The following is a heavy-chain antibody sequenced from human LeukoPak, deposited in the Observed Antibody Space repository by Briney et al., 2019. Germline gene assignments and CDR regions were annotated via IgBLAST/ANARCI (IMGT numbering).Heavy chain of an antibody. CDR1: GGSISSSSYY. J-gene: IGHJ4*02. D-gene: IGHD6-19*01. CDR2: IYYSGST. Sequence: SETLSLTCTVSGGSISSSSYYWGWIRQPPGKGLEWIGSIYYSGSTYYNPSLKSRVTISVDTSKNQFSLKLSSVTAADTAVYYCARIGFPVGTGYSSGRTIDYWGQGTLVTVSS. CDR3: ARIGFPVGTGYSSGRTIDY. V-gene: IGHV4-39*01.